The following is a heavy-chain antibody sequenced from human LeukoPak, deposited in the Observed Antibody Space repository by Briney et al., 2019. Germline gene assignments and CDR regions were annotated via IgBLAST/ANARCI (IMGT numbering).Heavy chain of an antibody. V-gene: IGHV3-23*01. J-gene: IGHJ3*02. CDR3: AKGGITGHCGSTPCRDAFDI. CDR1: GFTFSSYA. Sequence: PGGSLRLSCAASGFTFSSYAMSWVRQAPGKGLEWVSAISGSGDNTYYADSVRGRFTISRDSSRNTLYLQMNSLRAEDTAVYYCAKGGITGHCGSTPCRDAFDIWGQGTMVTVSS. D-gene: IGHD2-2*03. CDR2: ISGSGDNT.